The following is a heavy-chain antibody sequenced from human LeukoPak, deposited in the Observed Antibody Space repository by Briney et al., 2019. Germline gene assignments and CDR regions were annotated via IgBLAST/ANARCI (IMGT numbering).Heavy chain of an antibody. D-gene: IGHD5-12*01. J-gene: IGHJ4*02. CDR1: GGSISSYY. CDR3: ARGNSGYPVDY. V-gene: IGHV4-59*13. CDR2: IYYSGST. Sequence: SETLSLTCTVSGGSISSYYWSWIRQPPGKGLEWIGYIYYSGSTNYNPSLKSRVTISVDTSKNQFSLKLSSVTAADTAVYYCARGNSGYPVDYWGQGTLVTVSS.